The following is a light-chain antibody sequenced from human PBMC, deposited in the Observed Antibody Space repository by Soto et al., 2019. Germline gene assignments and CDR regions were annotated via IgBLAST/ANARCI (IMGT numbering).Light chain of an antibody. CDR3: SPYIGSNTLYV. J-gene: IGLJ1*01. CDR2: EVN. Sequence: QSVLTQPASVSGSPGQSITISCTGTASDVGGSNFVSWYQQHPGKAPKLLIYEVNYRPSGVSNRFSGSKSGDTASLTISGLPAEDEADYYCSPYIGSNTLYVFGTGP. CDR1: ASDVGGSNF. V-gene: IGLV2-14*01.